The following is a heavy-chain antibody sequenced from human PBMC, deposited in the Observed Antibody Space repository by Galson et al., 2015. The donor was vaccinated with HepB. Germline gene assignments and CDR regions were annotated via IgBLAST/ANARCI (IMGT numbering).Heavy chain of an antibody. J-gene: IGHJ6*02. CDR2: TYYRSKWYL. Sequence: CAISGDSVSSNSAAWNWIRQSPSRGLEWLGRTYYRSKWYLDYAISVKSRITINPDTSRNQFSLQLNSVTPEDTAVYYCARAAIIVVLGSSYYGMDVWGQGTTVTVSS. CDR1: GDSVSSNSAA. D-gene: IGHD2-15*01. CDR3: ARAAIIVVLGSSYYGMDV. V-gene: IGHV6-1*01.